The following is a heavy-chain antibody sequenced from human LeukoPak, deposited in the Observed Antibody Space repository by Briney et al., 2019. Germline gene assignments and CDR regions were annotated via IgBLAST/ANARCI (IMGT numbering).Heavy chain of an antibody. CDR3: ARQFDTSGYPDY. V-gene: IGHV3-48*01. CDR2: ISNTGSVI. CDR1: GSTFSSHT. Sequence: GGSLRRSCAASGSTFSSHTMNWVRQAPGKGLEWISYISNTGSVIYYADSVKGRFTISRDNSKNTLYLQMNSLTTEDTAVYYCARQFDTSGYPDYWGQGTLVTVSS. D-gene: IGHD3-22*01. J-gene: IGHJ4*02.